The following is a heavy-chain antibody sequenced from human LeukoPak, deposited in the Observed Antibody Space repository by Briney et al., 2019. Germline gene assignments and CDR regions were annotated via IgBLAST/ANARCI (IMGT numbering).Heavy chain of an antibody. V-gene: IGHV3-74*01. CDR3: ARPKNYYDGSGTSGY. CDR2: INTDGSTT. Sequence: TGGSLRLSCAAPGFTFSTYWMHWVRQAPGKGLVWVSRINTDGSTTSYADSVKGRFTIFRDNAKNTLYLQMNSLRAEDTAVYYCARPKNYYDGSGTSGYWGQGTLVTVSS. D-gene: IGHD3-22*01. J-gene: IGHJ4*02. CDR1: GFTFSTYW.